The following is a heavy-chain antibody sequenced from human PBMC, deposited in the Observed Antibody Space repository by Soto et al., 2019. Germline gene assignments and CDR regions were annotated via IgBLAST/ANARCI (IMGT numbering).Heavy chain of an antibody. V-gene: IGHV1-69*05. CDR1: GGTFSRYS. CDR3: ARPYEGGYSSNHHYYYALDV. J-gene: IGHJ6*02. D-gene: IGHD3-22*01. Sequence: SVKVSCKISGGTFSRYSISWVRQAPGQGLEWMGGIVPIFGTRNYAQKFQDRVTITTDESATTAHMELSNLRSEDTAVYYCARPYEGGYSSNHHYYYALDVWGQGTAVTVS. CDR2: IVPIFGTR.